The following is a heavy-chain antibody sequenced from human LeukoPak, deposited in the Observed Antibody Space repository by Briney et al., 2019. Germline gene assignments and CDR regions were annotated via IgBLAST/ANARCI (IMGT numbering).Heavy chain of an antibody. V-gene: IGHV1-18*01. CDR2: ISASNCNT. D-gene: IGHD1-26*01. CDR3: ARVVIEWELLRGAFDI. Sequence: ASVKVSCKASRYTFTSYGISWVRQATGQGLEWMGWISASNCNTNYAQKLQGRVTMTTDTSTSTPYMELRSLRSDDTAVYYCARVVIEWELLRGAFDIWGQGTMVTVSS. CDR1: RYTFTSYG. J-gene: IGHJ3*02.